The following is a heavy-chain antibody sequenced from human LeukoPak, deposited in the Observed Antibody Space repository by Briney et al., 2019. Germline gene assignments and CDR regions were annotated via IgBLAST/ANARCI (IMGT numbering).Heavy chain of an antibody. CDR1: GFSFSSYA. D-gene: IGHD6-6*01. Sequence: GGSLRLSCVASGFSFSSYAMTWFRQAPGKGLEWVSTLTDSGRSTFYADSVKGRLTISRDNSKSTLYLQMNSLRDEDTAVYYCDPHDSSSHFWGQGTLVTVSS. V-gene: IGHV3-23*01. CDR3: DPHDSSSHF. CDR2: LTDSGRST. J-gene: IGHJ4*02.